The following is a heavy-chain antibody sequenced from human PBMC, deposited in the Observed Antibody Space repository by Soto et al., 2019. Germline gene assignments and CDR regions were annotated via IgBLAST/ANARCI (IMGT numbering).Heavy chain of an antibody. Sequence: SETLSLTCAVSGCSISSGGYSWSWIRQPPGKGLEWIGYIYHSGSTYYNPSLKSRVTISVDRSKSQFSLKLNSMTAADTAVYYCARRYGPGFDYWGQGTLVTVSS. CDR3: ARRYGPGFDY. CDR1: GCSISSGGYS. CDR2: IYHSGST. J-gene: IGHJ4*02. V-gene: IGHV4-30-2*01. D-gene: IGHD4-17*01.